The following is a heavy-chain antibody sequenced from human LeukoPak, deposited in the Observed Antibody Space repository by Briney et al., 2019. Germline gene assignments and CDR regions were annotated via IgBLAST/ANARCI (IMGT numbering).Heavy chain of an antibody. J-gene: IGHJ4*02. V-gene: IGHV3-21*01. CDR1: GFTFSSNS. Sequence: PGGSLRLSCAASGFTFSSNSMNCVRQPPGKGLEWVSSIDSSGRDTYYAGSVKGRFTISRDNAKNSLYLQMNSLRAEDTAVYYCARELAARQDLDYWGQGTLVTVSS. CDR2: IDSSGRDT. D-gene: IGHD6-6*01. CDR3: ARELAARQDLDY.